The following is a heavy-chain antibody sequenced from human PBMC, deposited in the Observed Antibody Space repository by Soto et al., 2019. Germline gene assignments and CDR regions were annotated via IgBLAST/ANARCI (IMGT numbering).Heavy chain of an antibody. CDR2: ICSGETT. D-gene: IGHD2-21*02. CDR3: TRDGRGLGRLSLFEY. CDR1: GFNVNSDY. J-gene: IGHJ4*02. V-gene: IGHV3-53*01. Sequence: GGSLRLSCAASGFNVNSDYINWGRQTPGKGLEWVASICSGETTYYADSVRGRFTISSDKSKNTLYFQLSSLRIEDTAVYYCTRDGRGLGRLSLFEYWGQGVLVTVSS.